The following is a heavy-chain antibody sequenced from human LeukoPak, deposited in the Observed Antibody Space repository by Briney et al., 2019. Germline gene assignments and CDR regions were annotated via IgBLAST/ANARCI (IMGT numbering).Heavy chain of an antibody. Sequence: ASVKVSCKASGYILTSYTMNWVRQAPGQGLEWMGWINTNTGNPKYAQGFTGRFLFSLDSSVSTAYLQISGLKAEDTAVYYCARQKTDYYDSSGYYIFDFWGQGTLVTVSS. CDR3: ARQKTDYYDSSGYYIFDF. V-gene: IGHV7-4-1*02. CDR2: INTNTGNP. D-gene: IGHD3-22*01. J-gene: IGHJ4*02. CDR1: GYILTSYT.